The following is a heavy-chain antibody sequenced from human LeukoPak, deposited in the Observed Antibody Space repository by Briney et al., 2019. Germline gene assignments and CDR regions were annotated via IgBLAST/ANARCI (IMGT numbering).Heavy chain of an antibody. CDR3: AKVSLGTAMTS. V-gene: IGHV3-23*01. D-gene: IGHD5-18*01. Sequence: GGSLRLSCAASGFTFSTYAMSWVRQAPGKGLDWLSAISGSGGSTYYAGSVKGRFTISRDNSKNTLYLQLDSLRAEDTAVYYCAKVSLGTAMTSWGQGTLVTVSS. CDR2: ISGSGGST. CDR1: GFTFSTYA. J-gene: IGHJ5*02.